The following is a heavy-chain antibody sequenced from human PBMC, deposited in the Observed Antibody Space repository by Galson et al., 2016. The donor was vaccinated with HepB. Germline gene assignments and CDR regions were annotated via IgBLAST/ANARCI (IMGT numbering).Heavy chain of an antibody. Sequence: ETLSLTCTVSGDSISSSSHYWAWIRQPPGKGLEWIGRIYFTGSVFYNPSLKGRVTMSIDTSKNQFSLQLTSVTAADTAVYFCARHPNADGVWFDPWGQGALVTVSS. V-gene: IGHV4-39*01. CDR3: ARHPNADGVWFDP. CDR2: IYFTGSV. CDR1: GDSISSSSHY. J-gene: IGHJ5*02. D-gene: IGHD3-16*01.